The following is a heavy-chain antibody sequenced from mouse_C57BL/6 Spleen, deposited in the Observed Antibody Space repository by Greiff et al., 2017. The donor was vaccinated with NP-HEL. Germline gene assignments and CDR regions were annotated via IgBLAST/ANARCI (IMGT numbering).Heavy chain of an antibody. J-gene: IGHJ1*03. V-gene: IGHV1-69*01. CDR3: ARNYGSSYRDFDV. Sequence: QVQLQQPGAELVMPGASVKLSCKASGYTFTSYWMHWVKQRPGQGLVWIGEIDPSASFTNYNQKFKGKSTLTVDKSSSTAYMQLSSLTSEDSAVYYCARNYGSSYRDFDVWGTGTTVTVSS. CDR2: IDPSASFT. D-gene: IGHD1-1*01. CDR1: GYTFTSYW.